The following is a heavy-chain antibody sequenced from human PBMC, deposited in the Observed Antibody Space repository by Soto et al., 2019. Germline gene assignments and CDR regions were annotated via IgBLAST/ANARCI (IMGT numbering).Heavy chain of an antibody. CDR3: AKGHFVGNYYGMDV. J-gene: IGHJ6*02. CDR1: GFTFSSYG. Sequence: GGSLRLSCAASGFTFSSYGMHWVRQAPGKGLEWVAVIWYDGSNKYYADSVKGRFTISRDNSKNTLYLQMNSLRAEDTAVYYCAKGHFVGNYYGMDVWGQGTTVTVSS. CDR2: IWYDGSNK. D-gene: IGHD3-3*02. V-gene: IGHV3-33*06.